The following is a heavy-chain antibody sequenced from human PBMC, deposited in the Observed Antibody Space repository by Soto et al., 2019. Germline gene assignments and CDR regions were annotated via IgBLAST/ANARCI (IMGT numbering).Heavy chain of an antibody. J-gene: IGHJ6*03. CDR1: GFTFSNYW. CDR2: INSDGSVS. CDR3: ARGDCVGGTCYSLAGSFYYCMDV. V-gene: IGHV3-74*02. Sequence: EVQLVESGGGLVQPGGSLRLSCAASGFTFSNYWMYWVRQAPGKGLEWVSRINSDGSVSSYADSVKGRLTISRDNVKNTLYQQMHSLRAEHTAVYYCARGDCVGGTCYSLAGSFYYCMDVWGKGTTVTVFS. D-gene: IGHD2-15*01.